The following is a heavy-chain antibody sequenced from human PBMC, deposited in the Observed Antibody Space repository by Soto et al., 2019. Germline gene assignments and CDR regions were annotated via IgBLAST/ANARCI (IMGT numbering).Heavy chain of an antibody. Sequence: EVRLLESGGGLVQPGGSLRLSCDGSGFTLSNYGMDWVRQAPGKGLEWISFISGAGDTTYYADSVNGRFIISRDNSKNTLYLQMNSLRAEDTAIYYCAKSFTQSNVWRAYRHKTHFDYWGQGALVTVTS. CDR2: ISGAGDTT. V-gene: IGHV3-23*01. CDR1: GFTLSNYG. CDR3: AKSFTQSNVWRAYRHKTHFDY. D-gene: IGHD3-16*02. J-gene: IGHJ4*02.